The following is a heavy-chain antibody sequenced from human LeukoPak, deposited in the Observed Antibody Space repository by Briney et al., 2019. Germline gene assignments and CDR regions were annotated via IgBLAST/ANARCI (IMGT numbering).Heavy chain of an antibody. D-gene: IGHD1-26*01. CDR2: INHSGST. CDR3: ARDFSLSGSYRGLFDY. J-gene: IGHJ4*02. CDR1: GGSFSGYY. Sequence: PSETLSLTCAVYGGSFSGYYWSWIRQPPGKGLEWIGEINHSGSTNYNPSLKSRVTISVDTSKKQFSLKLNSVTAADTAVYYCARDFSLSGSYRGLFDYWGQGTLVTVSS. V-gene: IGHV4-34*01.